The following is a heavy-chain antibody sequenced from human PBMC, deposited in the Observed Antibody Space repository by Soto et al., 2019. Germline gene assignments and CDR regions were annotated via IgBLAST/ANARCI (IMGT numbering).Heavy chain of an antibody. V-gene: IGHV3-30-3*01. CDR1: GFTFSSYA. CDR3: ASFRRYSSSAGGDDAFDI. Sequence: QVQLVESGGGVVQPGRSLRLSCAASGFTFSSYAMHWVRQAPGKGLEWVAVISYDGSNKYYADSVKGRFTISRDNSKNTRYLQMNRLRAEDTAVYYCASFRRYSSSAGGDDAFDIWGQGTMVTVSS. J-gene: IGHJ3*02. CDR2: ISYDGSNK. D-gene: IGHD6-6*01.